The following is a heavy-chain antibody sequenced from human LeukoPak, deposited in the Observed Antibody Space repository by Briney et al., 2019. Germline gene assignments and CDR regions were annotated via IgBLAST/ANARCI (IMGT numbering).Heavy chain of an antibody. CDR2: ISYDGSNK. Sequence: GGSLRLSCAASGFTFSSYAMHWVRQAPGKGLEWVAVISYDGSNKYYADSVKGRFTISRDNSKNTLYLQMNSLRAEDTAVYYCARDGGNTYCSGGSCYFRPLDYWGQGTLVTVSS. CDR1: GFTFSSYA. CDR3: ARDGGNTYCSGGSCYFRPLDY. V-gene: IGHV3-30-3*01. D-gene: IGHD2-15*01. J-gene: IGHJ4*02.